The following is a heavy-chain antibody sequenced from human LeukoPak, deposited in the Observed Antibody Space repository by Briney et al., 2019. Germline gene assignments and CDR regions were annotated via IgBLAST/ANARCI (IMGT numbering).Heavy chain of an antibody. Sequence: ASVKVSCKASGYTFTGYYMHWVRQAPGQGLEWMGWINPNSGGTNYVQKFQGRVTMTRDTSISTAYMELSRLRSDDTAVYYCAREIYDRKRPDDAFDIWGQGTMVTVSS. J-gene: IGHJ3*02. D-gene: IGHD3-22*01. CDR3: AREIYDRKRPDDAFDI. CDR1: GYTFTGYY. CDR2: INPNSGGT. V-gene: IGHV1-2*02.